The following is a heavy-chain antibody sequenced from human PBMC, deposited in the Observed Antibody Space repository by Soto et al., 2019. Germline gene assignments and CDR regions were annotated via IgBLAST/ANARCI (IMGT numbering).Heavy chain of an antibody. D-gene: IGHD6-13*01. CDR3: ARDPGPGIAAAGAYYYYYGMDV. Sequence: ASVKVSCKASGYTFTSYGISWVRQAPGQGLEWMGWISAYNGDTNYAQKLRDRVTMTTDTSTSTVYMELRSLRSDDTAVYYCARDPGPGIAAAGAYYYYYGMDVWGQGTTVTVSS. CDR2: ISAYNGDT. V-gene: IGHV1-18*01. J-gene: IGHJ6*02. CDR1: GYTFTSYG.